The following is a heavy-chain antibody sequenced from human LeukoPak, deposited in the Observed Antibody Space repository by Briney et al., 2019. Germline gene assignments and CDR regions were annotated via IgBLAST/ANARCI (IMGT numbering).Heavy chain of an antibody. J-gene: IGHJ4*02. D-gene: IGHD3-22*01. V-gene: IGHV3-21*04. CDR3: ARYDSRGYMAPSLDY. CDR2: ISSSSSYI. CDR1: GFTFSSYN. Sequence: PGGSLRLSCAASGFTFSSYNMNWVRQPPGKGLQWVSSISSSSSYIYYADSVKGRFTISRDNAKNSLYLQMNSLRAEDTAVYYCARYDSRGYMAPSLDYWGQGTLVTVSS.